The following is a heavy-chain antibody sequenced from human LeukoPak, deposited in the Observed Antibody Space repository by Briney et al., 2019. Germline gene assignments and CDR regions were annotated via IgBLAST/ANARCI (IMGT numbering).Heavy chain of an antibody. CDR3: AREGTERWLHQFDAFDI. J-gene: IGHJ3*02. CDR1: GGSINNYY. D-gene: IGHD5-24*01. V-gene: IGHV4-4*07. Sequence: PSETLSLTCTVSGGSINNYYWSWIRKPAGKGLDWIGRFYTRGSTNYNPSLKSRVTMSVDTSKNQFSLKLSSVTAADTAVYYCAREGTERWLHQFDAFDIWGQGTMVTVSS. CDR2: FYTRGST.